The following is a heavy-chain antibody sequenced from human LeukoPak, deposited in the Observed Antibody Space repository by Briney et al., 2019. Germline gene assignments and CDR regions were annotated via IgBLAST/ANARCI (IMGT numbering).Heavy chain of an antibody. D-gene: IGHD5-18*01. J-gene: IGHJ5*02. CDR2: IIPVFGTA. Sequence: ASVKVSCKASGGTFSSYAISWVRQAPGQGLEWMGGIIPVFGTANYAQKFQGRVTITADKSTSTAYMELSSLRSEDMAVYYCARAGYSYGYELYWFDPWGQGTLVTVSS. CDR1: GGTFSSYA. V-gene: IGHV1-69*06. CDR3: ARAGYSYGYELYWFDP.